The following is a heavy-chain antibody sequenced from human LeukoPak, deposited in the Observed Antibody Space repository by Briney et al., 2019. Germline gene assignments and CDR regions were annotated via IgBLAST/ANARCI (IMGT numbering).Heavy chain of an antibody. V-gene: IGHV4-34*01. Sequence: SETLSLTCAVYGGSFSGYYWSWIRQPPGKGLEWIGEINHSGSTNYNPSLKSRVTISVDTSKNQSSLKLSSVTAADTAVYYCARCYGDYDYYYYYYYMDVWGKGTTVTISS. D-gene: IGHD4-17*01. CDR2: INHSGST. CDR3: ARCYGDYDYYYYYYYMDV. CDR1: GGSFSGYY. J-gene: IGHJ6*03.